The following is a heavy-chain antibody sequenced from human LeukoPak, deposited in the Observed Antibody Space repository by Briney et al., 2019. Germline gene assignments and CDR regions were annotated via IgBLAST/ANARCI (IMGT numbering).Heavy chain of an antibody. D-gene: IGHD1-26*01. V-gene: IGHV3-7*03. CDR2: MKQEGSEK. Sequence: PGGSLRLSCAASGFTFSSYWMSGVRQAPGKGLEWGANMKQEGSEKYYVDSVKGRFTISRDNAKNSLYLKMKSLREEDTAVYYCARGGARYFDYWGQGGMVTVSS. CDR3: ARGGARYFDY. J-gene: IGHJ4*02. CDR1: GFTFSSYW.